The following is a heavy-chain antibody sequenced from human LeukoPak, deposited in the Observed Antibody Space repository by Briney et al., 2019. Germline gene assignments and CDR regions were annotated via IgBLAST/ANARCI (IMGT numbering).Heavy chain of an antibody. V-gene: IGHV3-15*01. D-gene: IGHD3-22*01. CDR3: TTFLVITTEPFDY. CDR2: IKSKTDGGTT. Sequence: GGSLRLSCAASGFTFSDYYMSWIRQAPGKGLEWVGRIKSKTDGGTTDYAAPVKGRFTISRDDSKNTLYLQMNSLKTEDTAVYYCTTFLVITTEPFDYWGQGTLVTVSS. J-gene: IGHJ4*02. CDR1: GFTFSDYY.